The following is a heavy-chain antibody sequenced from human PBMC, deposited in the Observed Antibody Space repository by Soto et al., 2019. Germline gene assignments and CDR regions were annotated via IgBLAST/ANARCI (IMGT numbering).Heavy chain of an antibody. CDR2: IIPISGTT. V-gene: IGHV1-69*12. Sequence: QVQLVQSGAEVKKRGSSVKVSCKASGGTFNSYAISWLRQAPGQGLEWMGEIIPISGTTSYAQKFQGRVTITADESTNTAYMELSSLTSEDTAVYYCARAGHWYDPWGQGTLVSVSS. CDR3: ARAGHWYDP. J-gene: IGHJ5*02. D-gene: IGHD7-27*01. CDR1: GGTFNSYA.